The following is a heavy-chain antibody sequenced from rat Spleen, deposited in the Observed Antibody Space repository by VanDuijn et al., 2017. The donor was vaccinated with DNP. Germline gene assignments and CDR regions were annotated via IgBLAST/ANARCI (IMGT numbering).Heavy chain of an antibody. J-gene: IGHJ3*01. V-gene: IGHV5-27*01. D-gene: IGHD1-11*01. Sequence: EVQLVESGGGLVQPGRSLKLSCAASGFTFSDYYMAWVRQAPTKGLEWVAAISPSGSRTYYPDSVKGRFTVSRDDAKSSLYLQMNSLRSEDTATYYCATGVYGGYEDWFAHWGQGTLVTVSS. CDR2: ISPSGSRT. CDR1: GFTFSDYY. CDR3: ATGVYGGYEDWFAH.